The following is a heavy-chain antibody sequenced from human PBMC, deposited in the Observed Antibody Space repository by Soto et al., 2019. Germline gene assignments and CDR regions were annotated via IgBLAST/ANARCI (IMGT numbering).Heavy chain of an antibody. CDR3: ARAWTATAGWANWFDR. V-gene: IGHV4-31*03. CDR1: GGSISGEGYY. Sequence: QVQLQESGPGLVEPSQTLSFTCTVSGGSISGEGYYWSWIRQYSGRGLEWIGYIHYSGSTYYNPSLKSRVTISVDTSKTQFFLKLSSVTAADTAVYYCARAWTATAGWANWFDRWGQGTLVTVSS. J-gene: IGHJ5*02. D-gene: IGHD6-13*01. CDR2: IHYSGST.